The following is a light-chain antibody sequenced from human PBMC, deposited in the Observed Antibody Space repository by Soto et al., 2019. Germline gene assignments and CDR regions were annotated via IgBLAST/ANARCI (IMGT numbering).Light chain of an antibody. CDR2: DAS. CDR1: QSVSSY. Sequence: EIVLTQSPATLSLSPGERATLSCRASQSVSSYLAWYQQKPGQAPRLLIYDASNRATGIPARFGGSGSGTDFTLTISSLEPEDFAVYYCQQRSNWPPVFGGGTKVDIK. CDR3: QQRSNWPPV. J-gene: IGKJ4*01. V-gene: IGKV3-11*01.